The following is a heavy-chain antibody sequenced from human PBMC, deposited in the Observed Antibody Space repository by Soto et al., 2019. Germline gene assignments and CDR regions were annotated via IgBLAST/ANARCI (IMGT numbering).Heavy chain of an antibody. CDR3: ARDVVPSSRFDC. J-gene: IGHJ4*02. D-gene: IGHD2-2*01. Sequence: EVQLLESGGGLVQPGGSLRLSCAASGFTFSSYAMSWVRQAPGKGLEWVSAISGSGGSTYYADSLKGRFTISRDNAKNTLYLQMNSLRADDTAVYYRARDVVPSSRFDCGGQRTLVTFCS. CDR2: ISGSGGST. CDR1: GFTFSSYA. V-gene: IGHV3-23*01.